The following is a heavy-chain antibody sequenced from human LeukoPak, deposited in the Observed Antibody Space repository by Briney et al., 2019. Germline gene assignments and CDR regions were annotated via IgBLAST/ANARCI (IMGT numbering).Heavy chain of an antibody. CDR2: IKHSGGT. J-gene: IGHJ3*01. V-gene: IGHV4-39*01. Sequence: SETLSLXCTVSGASIASSDYYWGWIRQPPERGLEWIGSIKHSGGTDYNPSLKGRVTVSMDTSKNQFSLKVNSVTAAETAMYYRARFQVGTTQNAWGQGTMVTVSS. D-gene: IGHD1-14*01. CDR3: ARFQVGTTQNA. CDR1: GASIASSDYY.